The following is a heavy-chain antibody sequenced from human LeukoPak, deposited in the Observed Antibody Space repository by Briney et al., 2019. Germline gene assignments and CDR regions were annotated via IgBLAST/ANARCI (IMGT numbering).Heavy chain of an antibody. CDR1: GYTFTGYY. D-gene: IGHD3-10*01. J-gene: IGHJ4*02. Sequence: GASVKVSCKASGYTFTGYYMHWVRQAPGQGLEWMGGIIPIFGTANYAQKFQGRVTITTDESTSTGYMELSSLRSEDTAVYYCARDRRLMAYYFDYWGQGTLVTVSS. V-gene: IGHV1-69*05. CDR2: IIPIFGTA. CDR3: ARDRRLMAYYFDY.